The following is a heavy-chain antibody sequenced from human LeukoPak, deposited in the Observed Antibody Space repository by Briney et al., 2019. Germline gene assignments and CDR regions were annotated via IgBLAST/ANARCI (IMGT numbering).Heavy chain of an antibody. Sequence: ASVRVSCKASGYTFTSYGISWVRQAPGQGLEWMGWISAYNGNTNYAQKLQGRVTMTTDTSTSTAYMELRSLRSDDTAVYYCARVDSSGYYWELDYWGQGTLVTVSS. CDR3: ARVDSSGYYWELDY. D-gene: IGHD3-22*01. J-gene: IGHJ4*02. V-gene: IGHV1-18*01. CDR1: GYTFTSYG. CDR2: ISAYNGNT.